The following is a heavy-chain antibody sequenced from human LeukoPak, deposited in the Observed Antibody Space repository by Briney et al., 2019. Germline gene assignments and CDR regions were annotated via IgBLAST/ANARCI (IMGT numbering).Heavy chain of an antibody. Sequence: PGGSLRLSCAASGYPLSSYAMSWVRQAPGKGLEWVSAISGSGNSIQYADSVKGRFTISRDSSKMTLYLQMNSLRAEDTAVYYCARKGQLVGLEYWGQGTLVTVSS. CDR3: ARKGQLVGLEY. CDR2: ISGSGNSI. D-gene: IGHD1-26*01. CDR1: GYPLSSYA. V-gene: IGHV3-23*01. J-gene: IGHJ4*02.